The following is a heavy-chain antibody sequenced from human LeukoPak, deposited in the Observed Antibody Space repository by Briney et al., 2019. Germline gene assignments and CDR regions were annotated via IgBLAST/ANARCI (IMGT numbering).Heavy chain of an antibody. CDR1: GFTFSNAW. CDR3: TTDRWFGEFGYFDY. J-gene: IGHJ4*02. V-gene: IGHV3-15*01. D-gene: IGHD3-10*01. CDR2: IKSKTDGGTT. Sequence: GGSLRLSCAASGFTFSNAWMSWVRQAPGKGLEWVCRIKSKTDGGTTDYAAPVKGRFTISRDDSKNTLYLQMNSLKTEDTAVYYCTTDRWFGEFGYFDYWGQGTLVTVSS.